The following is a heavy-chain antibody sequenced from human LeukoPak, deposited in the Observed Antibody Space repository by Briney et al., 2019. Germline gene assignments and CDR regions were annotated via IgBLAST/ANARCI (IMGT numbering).Heavy chain of an antibody. V-gene: IGHV3-9*01. D-gene: IGHD3-3*01. Sequence: GGSLRLSCAASGFTFDDYAMHWVRQAPGKGLEWVSGISWNSVSIGYADSVKGRFTISRDNAKNSLYLQMNSLRAEDTALYYCAKDRRGNTSADNPETRFFYFDSWGQGTLVTVSS. J-gene: IGHJ4*02. CDR1: GFTFDDYA. CDR3: AKDRRGNTSADNPETRFFYFDS. CDR2: ISWNSVSI.